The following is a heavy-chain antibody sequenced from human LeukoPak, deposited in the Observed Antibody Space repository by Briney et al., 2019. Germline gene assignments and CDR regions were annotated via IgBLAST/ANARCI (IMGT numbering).Heavy chain of an antibody. CDR3: ARGRGYSYGYEDY. J-gene: IGHJ4*02. D-gene: IGHD5-18*01. V-gene: IGHV4-34*01. CDR2: INRSGST. Sequence: TSETLSLTCAVYGGSFSGYYWSWIRQPPGKGLEWIGEINRSGSTNYNPSLKSRVTISVDTSKNQFSLKLSSVTAADTAVYYCARGRGYSYGYEDYWGQGTLVTVSS. CDR1: GGSFSGYY.